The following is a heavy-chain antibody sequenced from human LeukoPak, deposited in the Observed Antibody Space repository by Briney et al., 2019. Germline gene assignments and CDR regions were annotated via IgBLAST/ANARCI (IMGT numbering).Heavy chain of an antibody. J-gene: IGHJ4*02. CDR3: ARRGDGNYYYDY. Sequence: SQTLSLTCALSGDSVSNSIATRDWIRQSPSGGLEWLGRTYFMYRWIHDYADSVKSRIVIDADTSKNQFSLLLKSVRPDDTAVYYCARRGDGNYYYDYWGQGTLVTVSS. CDR2: TYFMYRWIH. CDR1: GDSVSNSIAT. D-gene: IGHD3-16*01. V-gene: IGHV6-1*01.